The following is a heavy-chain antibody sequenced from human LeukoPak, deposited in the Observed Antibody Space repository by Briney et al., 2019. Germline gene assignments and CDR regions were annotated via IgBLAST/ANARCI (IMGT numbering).Heavy chain of an antibody. D-gene: IGHD6-6*01. CDR1: GYTFTSYD. Sequence: ASVKVSCKASGYTFTSYDINWVRQATGQGLEWMGWMNPNSGNTGYAQKFQGRVTMTRNTSISTAYMELSSLRSEDSAVYYCARGRMYSNSGWFDPWGQGTLVTVSS. J-gene: IGHJ5*02. CDR3: ARGRMYSNSGWFDP. CDR2: MNPNSGNT. V-gene: IGHV1-8*01.